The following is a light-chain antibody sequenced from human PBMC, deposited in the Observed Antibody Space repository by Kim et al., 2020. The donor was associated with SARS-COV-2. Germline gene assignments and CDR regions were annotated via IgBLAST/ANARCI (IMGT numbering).Light chain of an antibody. CDR2: DND. CDR1: SSNIGNNF. Sequence: QSVLTQPPSVSAAPGQKVTISCSGSSSNIGNNFVSWYQQLPGTAPKRLLYDNDKRPSGIPDRFSGSKSGTSATLGITGLQTGDEADYYCGTWDTSLSAWVFGGGTQLTVL. CDR3: GTWDTSLSAWV. J-gene: IGLJ3*02. V-gene: IGLV1-51*01.